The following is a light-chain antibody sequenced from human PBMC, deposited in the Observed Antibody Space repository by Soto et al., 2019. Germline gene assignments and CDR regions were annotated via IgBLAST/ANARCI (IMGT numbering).Light chain of an antibody. CDR3: QQYNNWPRT. V-gene: IGKV3-20*01. CDR1: QSVINS. Sequence: DNVLTQSPDTLSLSPGERATLSCRASQSVINSLAWYQQKPGQAPRLLISGASSRATGIPDRFSGGGSGTDFTLTISRLEPEDFALYYCQQYNNWPRTFGQGTKVDIK. J-gene: IGKJ1*01. CDR2: GAS.